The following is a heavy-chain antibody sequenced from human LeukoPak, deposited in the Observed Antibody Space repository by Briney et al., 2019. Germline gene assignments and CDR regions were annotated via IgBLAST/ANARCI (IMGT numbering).Heavy chain of an antibody. Sequence: ASVKVSCKASGYAFIGYYMHWVRQAPGQGLEWMGWINPSTGATKSAQNFQGRITMTRDTSINTVYMGLSRLTSDDTAVYYCARASVENTLRIDDYWGQGTLVTVSS. V-gene: IGHV1-2*02. D-gene: IGHD2-15*01. CDR1: GYAFIGYY. J-gene: IGHJ4*02. CDR2: INPSTGAT. CDR3: ARASVENTLRIDDY.